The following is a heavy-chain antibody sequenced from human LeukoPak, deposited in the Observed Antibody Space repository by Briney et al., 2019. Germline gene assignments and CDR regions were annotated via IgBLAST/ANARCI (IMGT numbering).Heavy chain of an antibody. D-gene: IGHD6-6*01. CDR3: ARDRIAARELDY. CDR2: IFYIGST. CDR1: GCSIGSYY. J-gene: IGHJ4*02. Sequence: SETLSLTCTVSGCSIGSYYWSWIRQPPGKGLEWIGYIFYIGSTNYNPSLKSRVTISLDTSKNQFSLKLSSVTAADTAIYYCARDRIAARELDYWGQGTLVTVSS. V-gene: IGHV4-59*01.